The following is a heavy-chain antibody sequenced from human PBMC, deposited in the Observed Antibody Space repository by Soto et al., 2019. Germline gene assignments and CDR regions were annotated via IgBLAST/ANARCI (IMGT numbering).Heavy chain of an antibody. V-gene: IGHV3-23*01. CDR1: GFSFSSYV. Sequence: EVQLLASGGGLVQSGGSLRLSCTASGFSFSSYVMSWVRQAPGKGLEWVSEISADDGSTYYADSVKGRFTISRDNSKNTVDVQMTSLRAADTAVYYCAKAGYSFFFDYWGQGTLVTVSS. CDR3: AKAGYSFFFDY. D-gene: IGHD5-18*01. J-gene: IGHJ4*02. CDR2: ISADDGST.